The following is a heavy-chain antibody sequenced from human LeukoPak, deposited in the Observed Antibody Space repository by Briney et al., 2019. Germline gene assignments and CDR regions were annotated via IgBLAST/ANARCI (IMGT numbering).Heavy chain of an antibody. CDR2: ISSGGGTK. V-gene: IGHV3-23*01. CDR1: CFTFVNYA. CDR3: ATEGRQTSNYRRSTYYDY. J-gene: IGHJ4*02. Sequence: GGSLRLSCAASCFTFVNYAMSWVRQSPGKGLEWVSVISSGGGTKYYADSVKGRFTVSRDDSKNTLYLQMESLRAEDTAVYFCATEGRQTSNYRRSTYYDYWGRGTLVTVSS. D-gene: IGHD2-2*01.